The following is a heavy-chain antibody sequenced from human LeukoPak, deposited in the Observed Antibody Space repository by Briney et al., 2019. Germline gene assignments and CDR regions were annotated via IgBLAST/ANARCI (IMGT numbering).Heavy chain of an antibody. V-gene: IGHV3-9*01. CDR3: AKARGGLAVAYTDY. CDR1: GFTFDDYA. D-gene: IGHD6-19*01. J-gene: IGHJ4*02. Sequence: GRSLRLSCAASGFTFDDYAMHWVRQAPGKGLEWVSGISWNSGSIGYADSVKGRFTISRDNAKNSLYLQMNSLRAEDTALYYCAKARGGLAVAYTDYWGQGTLVTVSS. CDR2: ISWNSGSI.